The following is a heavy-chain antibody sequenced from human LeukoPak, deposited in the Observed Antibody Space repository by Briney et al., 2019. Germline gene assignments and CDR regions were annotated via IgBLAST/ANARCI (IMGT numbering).Heavy chain of an antibody. V-gene: IGHV1-18*01. CDR2: ISAYNDNT. D-gene: IGHD2-15*01. Sequence: ASVKVSCKASGYTFTSYGISWVRQAPGQGLEWMGWISAYNDNTNYAQKLQGRVTMTTDTSTSTAYMELRSLRSDDTAVYYCARDFCSGGSCKAPSDYWGQGTLVTVSS. J-gene: IGHJ4*02. CDR1: GYTFTSYG. CDR3: ARDFCSGGSCKAPSDY.